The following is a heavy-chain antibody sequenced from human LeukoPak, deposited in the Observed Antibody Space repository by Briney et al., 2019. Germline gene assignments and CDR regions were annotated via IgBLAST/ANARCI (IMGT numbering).Heavy chain of an antibody. V-gene: IGHV4-4*07. J-gene: IGHJ6*03. Sequence: SETLSLTCTVSGGSISSYYWSWIRQPAGKGLEWIGRIYTSGSTNYNPSLKSRVTMSVDTSKIQFSLKLSSVTAADTAVYYCARDRGMVRGVIISYYYYYMDVWGKGTTVTVSS. CDR2: IYTSGST. D-gene: IGHD3-10*01. CDR1: GGSISSYY. CDR3: ARDRGMVRGVIISYYYYYMDV.